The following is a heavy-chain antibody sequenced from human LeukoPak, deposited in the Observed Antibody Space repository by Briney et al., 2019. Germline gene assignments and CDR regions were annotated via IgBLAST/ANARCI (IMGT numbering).Heavy chain of an antibody. CDR3: ARDYQFWSGYLHYYYYYMDV. J-gene: IGHJ6*03. CDR1: GGSISSGSYY. Sequence: SQTLSLTCTVSGGSISSGSYYWSWIRQPAGKGLDWIGRIYTSGSTNYNPSLKSRVTISVDTYKNQFSLKLSSVTAADTAVYYCARDYQFWSGYLHYYYYYMDVWGKGTTVTVS. D-gene: IGHD3-3*01. V-gene: IGHV4-61*02. CDR2: IYTSGST.